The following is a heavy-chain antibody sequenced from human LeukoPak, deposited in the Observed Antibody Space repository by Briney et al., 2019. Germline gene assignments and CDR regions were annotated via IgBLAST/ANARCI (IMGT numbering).Heavy chain of an antibody. D-gene: IGHD3-22*01. J-gene: IGHJ4*02. CDR3: AKDRPNYYDSSGHYYRRDGDY. CDR1: GFTLSSYA. Sequence: GGSLRLSCAASGFTLSSYAMSWVRQAPGKGLEWVSSVSGSGGYTYYAGSVKGRFTISRDNSKNTLYLQMNSLRAEDTAIYYCAKDRPNYYDSSGHYYRRDGDYWGQGTLVTVSS. V-gene: IGHV3-23*01. CDR2: VSGSGGYT.